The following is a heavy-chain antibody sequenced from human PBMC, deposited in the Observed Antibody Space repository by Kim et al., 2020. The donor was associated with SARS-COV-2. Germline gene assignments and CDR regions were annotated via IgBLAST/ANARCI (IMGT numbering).Heavy chain of an antibody. D-gene: IGHD3-3*01. CDR3: ARARVGIFGVVTHFDY. V-gene: IGHV4-59*01. Sequence: SLKGRVTISVDTSKNQFSLKLSSVTAADTAVYYCARARVGIFGVVTHFDYWGQGTLVPVSS. J-gene: IGHJ4*02.